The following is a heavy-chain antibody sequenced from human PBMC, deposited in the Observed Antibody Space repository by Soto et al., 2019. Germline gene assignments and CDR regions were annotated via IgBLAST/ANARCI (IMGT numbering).Heavy chain of an antibody. D-gene: IGHD6-13*01. V-gene: IGHV1-18*01. J-gene: IGHJ5*02. Sequence: QVQLVQSGAEVKKPGASVKVSCKASGYTFTSYGISWVRQAPGQGLEWMGWISAYNGNTNYAQKRQGRVTMTTDTSTSTAYMELRSLRSDDTAVYYCARAVTESSSWYFSPPDWFDPWGQGTLVTVSS. CDR2: ISAYNGNT. CDR1: GYTFTSYG. CDR3: ARAVTESSSWYFSPPDWFDP.